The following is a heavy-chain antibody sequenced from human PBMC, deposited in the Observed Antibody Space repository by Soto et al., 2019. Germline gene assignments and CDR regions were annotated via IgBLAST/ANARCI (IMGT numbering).Heavy chain of an antibody. CDR1: GFSLTTSGVG. Sequence: QITLKESGPTLVRPTQTLTLTCTFSGFSLTTSGVGVGWIRQPPGKALEWLAVIYWDDDKRYSSSLKSRLTITKDTSKNQVVLTMTNMDPVDTATYYCAHHPYYGLGSCSFDYWGQGTLVTVSS. V-gene: IGHV2-5*02. CDR2: IYWDDDK. CDR3: AHHPYYGLGSCSFDY. D-gene: IGHD3-10*01. J-gene: IGHJ4*02.